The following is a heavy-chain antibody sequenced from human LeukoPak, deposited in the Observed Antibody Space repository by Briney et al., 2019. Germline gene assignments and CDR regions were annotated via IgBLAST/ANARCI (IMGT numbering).Heavy chain of an antibody. CDR3: AGDSRGYYHHFDY. CDR2: ISHDGSNK. V-gene: IGHV3-30-3*01. D-gene: IGHD3-22*01. CDR1: GFTFSSYA. Sequence: PGGSLRLSCAASGFTFSSYAMHWVRQAPGKGLQWVAVISHDGSNKFYADSVKGRFTISRDNPKSTLYLQMNSPRPEDTAVYYCAGDSRGYYHHFDYWGQGTLVTVSS. J-gene: IGHJ4*02.